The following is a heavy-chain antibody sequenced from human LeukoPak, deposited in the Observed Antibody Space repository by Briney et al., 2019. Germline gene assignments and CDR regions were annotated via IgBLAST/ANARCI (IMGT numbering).Heavy chain of an antibody. Sequence: PGGSLRLSCAASGFTFSSYAMSWVRQAPGKGLEWVSAISGSGGSTYYADSVKGRFTISRDNSKNTLYPQMNSLRAEDTAVYYCAKAGSSSSSPRGYFDYWGQGTLVTVSS. V-gene: IGHV3-23*01. D-gene: IGHD6-6*01. J-gene: IGHJ4*02. CDR2: ISGSGGST. CDR1: GFTFSSYA. CDR3: AKAGSSSSSPRGYFDY.